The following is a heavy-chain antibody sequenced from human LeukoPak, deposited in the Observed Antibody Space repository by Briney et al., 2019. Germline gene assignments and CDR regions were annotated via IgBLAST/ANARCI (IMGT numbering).Heavy chain of an antibody. D-gene: IGHD6-13*01. CDR1: GGSISSGDYY. CDR2: IYYSGST. J-gene: IGHJ5*02. CDR3: ARVPPSYSSSWYDVLRKNWFDP. Sequence: PSETLSLTCTVSGGSISSGDYYWSWIRQPPGKGLEWIGYIYYSGSTYYNPSLKSRVTISVDTSKNQFSLKLSSVTAADTAVYYCARVPPSYSSSWYDVLRKNWFDPWGQGTLVTVSS. V-gene: IGHV4-30-4*01.